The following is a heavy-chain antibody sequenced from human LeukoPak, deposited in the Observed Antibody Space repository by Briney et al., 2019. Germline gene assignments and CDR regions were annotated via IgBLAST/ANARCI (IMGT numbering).Heavy chain of an antibody. J-gene: IGHJ4*02. CDR3: ARDPPHYYDSSGYYWIDY. D-gene: IGHD3-22*01. CDR1: GGTFSSYA. CDR2: IIPILGIA. V-gene: IGHV1-69*04. Sequence: ASVKVSCKASGGTFSSYAISWVRQAPGQGLEWMGRIIPILGIANYAQKFQGRVTITADKSTSTAYMEPSSLRSEDTAVYYCARDPPHYYDSSGYYWIDYWGQGTLVTVSS.